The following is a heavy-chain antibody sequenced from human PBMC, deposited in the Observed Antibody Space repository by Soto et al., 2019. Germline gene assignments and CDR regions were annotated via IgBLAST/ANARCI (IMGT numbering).Heavy chain of an antibody. CDR3: ARLACSSTSCFRPDY. J-gene: IGHJ4*02. CDR2: IYYSGST. V-gene: IGHV4-39*01. D-gene: IGHD2-2*01. CDR1: GGSISSSSYY. Sequence: QLQLQESGPGLVKPSETLSLTCTVSGGSISSSSYYWGWIRQPPGKGLEWIGSIYYSGSTYYNPSLKSRVSISVDTSKNQVSLKRSSVTAADTAVYYCARLACSSTSCFRPDYWGQGTLVTVSS.